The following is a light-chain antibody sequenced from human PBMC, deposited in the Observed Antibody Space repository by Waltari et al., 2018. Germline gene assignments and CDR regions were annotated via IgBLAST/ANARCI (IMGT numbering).Light chain of an antibody. Sequence: QSALTQPASVSGSPGQSITISCTGTSSDVGGYNYVSWYQQHPGKAPKLMICEVSNRPSGVSDRFSGSRSGNTASLTISGLQAEDEADYYCSSYSSSSNPGVFGTGTKVTVL. V-gene: IGLV2-14*01. CDR2: EVS. J-gene: IGLJ1*01. CDR1: SSDVGGYNY. CDR3: SSYSSSSNPGV.